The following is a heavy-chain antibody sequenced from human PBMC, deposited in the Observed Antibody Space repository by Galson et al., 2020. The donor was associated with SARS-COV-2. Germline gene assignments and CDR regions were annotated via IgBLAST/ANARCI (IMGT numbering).Heavy chain of an antibody. V-gene: IGHV4-30-4*07. CDR3: ARGPGTTRVLTGYYTLFDY. J-gene: IGHJ4*02. CDR2: IYYSGST. CDR1: GGSISSGGYS. Sequence: SETLSLTCAVSGGSISSGGYSWSWIRQPPGKGLEWIGYIYYSGSTYYNPSLKSRVTISVDTSKNQFSLKLSSVTAADTAVYYCARGPGTTRVLTGYYTLFDYWGQGTPVTVSS. D-gene: IGHD3-9*01.